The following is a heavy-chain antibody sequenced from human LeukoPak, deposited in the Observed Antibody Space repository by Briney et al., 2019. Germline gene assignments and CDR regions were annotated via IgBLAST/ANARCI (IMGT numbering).Heavy chain of an antibody. Sequence: GGSLRLSCAASGFTFSSYDMHWVRHATGKGLEWVSAIGTAGDTYYPGSVKGRFTISRENAKNSLYLQMNSLRAGDTAVYYCARARFGDDAFDIWGQGTMVTVSS. CDR2: IGTAGDT. CDR3: ARARFGDDAFDI. D-gene: IGHD3-10*01. J-gene: IGHJ3*02. V-gene: IGHV3-13*01. CDR1: GFTFSSYD.